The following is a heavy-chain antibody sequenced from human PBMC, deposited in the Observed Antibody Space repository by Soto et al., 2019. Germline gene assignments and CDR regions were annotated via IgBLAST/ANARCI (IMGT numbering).Heavy chain of an antibody. Sequence: ASVKVSCKASGYTFTSYGISWVRQAPGQGLEWMGWISAYNGNTNYAQKHQGRVTMTTDTSTSTDYMELRSLRSDDTAEYYCARNRIMVEVDYGGKGPLATVSS. V-gene: IGHV1-18*01. D-gene: IGHD2-8*01. CDR1: GYTFTSYG. CDR3: ARNRIMVEVDY. CDR2: ISAYNGNT. J-gene: IGHJ4*02.